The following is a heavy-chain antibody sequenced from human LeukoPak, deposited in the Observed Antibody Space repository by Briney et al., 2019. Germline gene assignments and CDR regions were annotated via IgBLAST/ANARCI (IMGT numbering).Heavy chain of an antibody. V-gene: IGHV3-48*03. J-gene: IGHJ5*02. D-gene: IGHD1-26*01. CDR3: ARDNSVGDNAWWFDP. Sequence: GGSLRLPCAASGFTFSSYEMNWVRQAPGEGREWVSYISSSGSTIYYADSVKGRFTISRDNAKNSLYLQMSSLRSEDTAIYYCARDNSVGDNAWWFDPWGQGTLVTVSS. CDR1: GFTFSSYE. CDR2: ISSSGSTI.